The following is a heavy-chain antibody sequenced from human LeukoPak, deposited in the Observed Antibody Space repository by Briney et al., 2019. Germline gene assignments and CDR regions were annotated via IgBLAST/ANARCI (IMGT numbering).Heavy chain of an antibody. CDR3: AKDRLLKRYFDWLSTFDY. J-gene: IGHJ4*02. V-gene: IGHV3-23*01. D-gene: IGHD3-9*01. CDR1: GFTFSSYA. CDR2: ISGSGGST. Sequence: PGGSLRLSCAASGFTFSSYAMSWVRQAPGKGLEWVSAISGSGGSTYYADSVKGRFTISRDNSKNTLYLQMNSLRAEDTAVYYCAKDRLLKRYFDWLSTFDYWGQGTLVTVSS.